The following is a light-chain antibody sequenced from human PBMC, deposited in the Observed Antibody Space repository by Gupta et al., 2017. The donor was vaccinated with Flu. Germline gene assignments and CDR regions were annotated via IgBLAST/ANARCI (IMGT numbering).Light chain of an antibody. CDR2: DAS. CDR3: QQRSDWPPYT. J-gene: IGKJ4*01. CDR1: QSVSSY. V-gene: IGKV3-11*01. Sequence: EIVLTQSPATLSLSPGERATLSCRASQSVSSYLAWYKQKPGQAPRLLIYDASNRDTGIPARFSGCGFGKYLALTSSSREQEDFAGYYSQQRSDWPPYTFGRGTKVEIK.